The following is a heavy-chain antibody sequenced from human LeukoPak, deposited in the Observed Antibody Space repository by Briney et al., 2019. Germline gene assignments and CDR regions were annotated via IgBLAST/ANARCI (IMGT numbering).Heavy chain of an antibody. J-gene: IGHJ5*02. Sequence: ASVKVSYKASGYTFTLYYMQWVRQPPGQGLEAVGIINPRCYSTIHAQNFQHRVTITRDTSAHTLYMELSSLRYEDTAVYSCARAMVRGLSNPFDPWGQGTLVSVP. CDR3: ARAMVRGLSNPFDP. D-gene: IGHD3-10*01. CDR2: INPRCYST. CDR1: GYTFTLYY. V-gene: IGHV1-46*01.